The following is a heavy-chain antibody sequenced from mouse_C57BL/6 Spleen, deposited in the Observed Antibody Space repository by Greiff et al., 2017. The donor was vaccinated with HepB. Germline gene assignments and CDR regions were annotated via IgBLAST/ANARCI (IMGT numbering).Heavy chain of an antibody. CDR3: ARSDYYGSSFVDY. D-gene: IGHD1-1*01. Sequence: VQRVESGAELAKPGASVKLSCKASGYTFTSYWMHWVKQRPGQGLEWIGYINPSSGYTKYNQKFKDKATLTADKSSSTAYMQLSSLTYEDSAVYYCARSDYYGSSFVDYWGQGTTLTVSS. CDR2: INPSSGYT. V-gene: IGHV1-7*01. J-gene: IGHJ2*01. CDR1: GYTFTSYW.